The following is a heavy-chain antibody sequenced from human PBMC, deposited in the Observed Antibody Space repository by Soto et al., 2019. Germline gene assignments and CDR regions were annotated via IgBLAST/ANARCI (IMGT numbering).Heavy chain of an antibody. CDR2: ISAYNGNT. CDR1: GYTFTSYG. D-gene: IGHD2-2*01. V-gene: IGHV1-18*04. Sequence: KVSCKASGYTFTSYGISWVRQAPGQGLEWMGWISAYNGNTNYAQKLQGRVTMTTDTSTSTAYMELRSLRSDDTAVYYCARDPGCSSTSCYYWFDPWGQGTLVTVSS. J-gene: IGHJ5*02. CDR3: ARDPGCSSTSCYYWFDP.